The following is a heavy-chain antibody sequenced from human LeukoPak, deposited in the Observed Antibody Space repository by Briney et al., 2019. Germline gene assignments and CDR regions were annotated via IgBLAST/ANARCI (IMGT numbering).Heavy chain of an antibody. CDR2: IFHGGST. Sequence: PSETLSLTCTVSGASISGYYWTWIRQLPGKGLEWIGDIFHGGSTNSNPSLKSRVTISVDTSKNQFSLKLSSVTAADTAVYYCANSNPITMVRGVQGVFDYWGQGTLVTVSS. CDR1: GASISGYY. V-gene: IGHV4-59*12. D-gene: IGHD3-10*01. J-gene: IGHJ4*02. CDR3: ANSNPITMVRGVQGVFDY.